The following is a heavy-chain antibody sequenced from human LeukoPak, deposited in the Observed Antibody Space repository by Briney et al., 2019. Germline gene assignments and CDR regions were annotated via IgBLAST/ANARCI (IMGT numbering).Heavy chain of an antibody. CDR2: IYYSGST. CDR3: ARAYTYYYDSSGYHFDY. Sequence: PSETLSLTCTVSGGSISSYYWSWIRQPPGKGLEWIGYIYYSGSTNYNPSLKSRVTISVDTSKNQFSLKLSSVTAADTAVYYCARAYTYYYDSSGYHFDYWGQGTLVTVSS. CDR1: GGSISSYY. J-gene: IGHJ4*02. V-gene: IGHV4-59*01. D-gene: IGHD3-22*01.